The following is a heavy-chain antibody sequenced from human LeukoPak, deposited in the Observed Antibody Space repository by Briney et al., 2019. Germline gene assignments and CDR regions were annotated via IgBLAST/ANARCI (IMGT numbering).Heavy chain of an antibody. CDR2: IYFGDSET. D-gene: IGHD1-1*01. Sequence: GESLKISCTGSGYSFNNYWIGWVRQMPGKGLGWMGIIYFGDSETKYSPSFQGQVTIPADKSLNTPYLHWSTLKASDISIYYCPRPRTNDSFDLWGRGTLVTVSS. CDR1: GYSFNNYW. CDR3: PRPRTNDSFDL. J-gene: IGHJ2*01. V-gene: IGHV5-51*01.